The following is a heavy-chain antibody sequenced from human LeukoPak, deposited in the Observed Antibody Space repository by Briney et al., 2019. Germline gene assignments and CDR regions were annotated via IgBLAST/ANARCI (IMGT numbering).Heavy chain of an antibody. J-gene: IGHJ5*02. D-gene: IGHD2-2*01. V-gene: IGHV4-59*12. Sequence: SETLSLTCTVSGGSMSSYYGIWLRQPPGKGLGWMGYIYYSGSTNYNPSLKSRVTISVDTSKNQFSLKLSSVTAADTAVYYCARGVVVPAARWFDPWGQGTLVTVSS. CDR3: ARGVVVPAARWFDP. CDR2: IYYSGST. CDR1: GGSMSSYY.